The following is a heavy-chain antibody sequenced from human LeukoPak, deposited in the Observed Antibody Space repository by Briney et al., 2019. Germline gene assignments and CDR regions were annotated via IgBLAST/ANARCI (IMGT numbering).Heavy chain of an antibody. V-gene: IGHV4-4*07. D-gene: IGHD2-8*01. CDR1: GGSISGYY. Sequence: SETLSLTCSVSGGSISGYYWSWIRQPAGKGLEWIGRMYTSGGAYYKPSLRSRVTISVDTSKNQFSLQLTFVTAADTAVYYCARGGPYCTNGVCAFDYWGQGTLVTVSS. J-gene: IGHJ4*02. CDR3: ARGGPYCTNGVCAFDY. CDR2: MYTSGGA.